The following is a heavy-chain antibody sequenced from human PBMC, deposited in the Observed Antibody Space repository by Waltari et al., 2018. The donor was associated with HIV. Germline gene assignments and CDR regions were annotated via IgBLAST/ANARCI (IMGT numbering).Heavy chain of an antibody. D-gene: IGHD1-7*01. CDR1: GFTLRSYG. CDR2: RLEDGSNK. Sequence: QVQLVESGGGVVQPGGSLRLSCAASGFTLRSYGMHWASQAPGRWLEWVAVRLEDGSNKYYADAVKGRFTISRDNSKNTLYLQMNSLRAEDTAVYYCAPRGTTGGFDYWGQGTLVTVSS. V-gene: IGHV3-30*02. J-gene: IGHJ4*02. CDR3: APRGTTGGFDY.